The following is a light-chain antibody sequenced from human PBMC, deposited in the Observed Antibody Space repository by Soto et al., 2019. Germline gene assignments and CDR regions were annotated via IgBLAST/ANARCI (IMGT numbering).Light chain of an antibody. CDR3: CSLTTSHTYV. V-gene: IGLV2-14*01. Sequence: QPASVSGSPGQSITISCTGTSSDVGGYNYVSWYQQHPGKAPKLMIYHVTYRPSGVSNRYSGSKSGNSASLTISGLQADDEADYYCCSLTTSHTYVFGSGTKVTVL. J-gene: IGLJ1*01. CDR2: HVT. CDR1: SSDVGGYNY.